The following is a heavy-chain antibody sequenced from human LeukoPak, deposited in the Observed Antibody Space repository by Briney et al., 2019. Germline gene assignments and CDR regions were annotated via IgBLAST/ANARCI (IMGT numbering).Heavy chain of an antibody. Sequence: GGSLRLSCAASGFTFGDYFMNWFRLRPGKGLEWISYISGPGTTVYYSDSVRGRFTLSRDNAKNSVFLQMNSLRVEDTALYYCARGEKYPSRFGMDVWGQGTTVTVSS. V-gene: IGHV3-11*01. D-gene: IGHD2-2*01. CDR2: ISGPGTTV. CDR1: GFTFGDYF. J-gene: IGHJ6*02. CDR3: ARGEKYPSRFGMDV.